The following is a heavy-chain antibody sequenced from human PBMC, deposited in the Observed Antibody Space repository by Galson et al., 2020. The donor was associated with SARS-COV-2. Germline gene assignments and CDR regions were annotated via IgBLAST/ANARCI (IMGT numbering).Heavy chain of an antibody. D-gene: IGHD2-2*01. CDR1: GFIFSDYA. V-gene: IGHV3-64D*06. CDR2: ISSNGGTS. J-gene: IGHJ5*02. CDR3: LSYSSTRQNH. Sequence: GGSLRLSCSASGFIFSDYAMHWVRQAPGKGLEYVSAISSNGGTSFYADSVNGRFTMSRDNSKNMFYLQMTALRLKDTAFYYCLSYSSTRQNHWGQGTLVTVSS.